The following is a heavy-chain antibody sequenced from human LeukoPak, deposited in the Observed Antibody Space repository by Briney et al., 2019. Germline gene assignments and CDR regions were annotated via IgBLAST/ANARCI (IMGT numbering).Heavy chain of an antibody. V-gene: IGHV4-39*01. D-gene: IGHD1-14*01. CDR2: IYYSGNT. Sequence: SETLSLTCTVSGGSITSSSYYWGWIRQPPGKGLEWIGSIYYSGNTYYKPSPKSRVTISVDTSKNQFSLKLSSVTAADTAVYYCARHDGSNNLDYWGQGTLVTVSS. CDR1: GGSITSSSYY. CDR3: ARHDGSNNLDY. J-gene: IGHJ4*02.